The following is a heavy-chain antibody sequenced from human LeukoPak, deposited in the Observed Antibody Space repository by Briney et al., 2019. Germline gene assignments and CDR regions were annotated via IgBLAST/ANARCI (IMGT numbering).Heavy chain of an antibody. CDR2: IYSGGST. CDR1: GFTFSSYA. CDR3: ARARSGYDFIIDY. D-gene: IGHD5-12*01. Sequence: GGSLRLSCAASGFTFSSYAMSWVRQAPGKGLEWVSVIYSGGSTYYADSVKGRFTISRDNSKNTLYLQMNSLRAEETAVYYCARARSGYDFIIDYWGQGTLVTVSS. J-gene: IGHJ4*02. V-gene: IGHV3-66*01.